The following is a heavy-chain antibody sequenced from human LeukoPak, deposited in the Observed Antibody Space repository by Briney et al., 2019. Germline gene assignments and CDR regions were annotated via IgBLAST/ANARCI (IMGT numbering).Heavy chain of an antibody. CDR3: ARDFRGSIDY. CDR2: ISGSDGDT. J-gene: IGHJ4*02. Sequence: PGGSLRLSCTASGFTFSRYTMSWVRQAPGKGLEWVSGISGSDGDTFHADSVKGRFTISRDNSKNTLYLQMNSLRPEDTAVYYCARDFRGSIDYWGQGTLVTVSS. V-gene: IGHV3-23*01. CDR1: GFTFSRYT. D-gene: IGHD3-10*01.